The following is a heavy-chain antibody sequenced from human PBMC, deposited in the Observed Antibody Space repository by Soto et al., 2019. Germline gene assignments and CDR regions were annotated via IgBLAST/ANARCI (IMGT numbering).Heavy chain of an antibody. V-gene: IGHV4-34*01. CDR1: GGSFSGYY. Sequence: SETLSLTCAVYGGSFSGYYWSWIRQPPGKGLEWIGEINHSGSTNYNASLKSRVTISVDTSKNQFSLKLSSVTAADTAVYYCARVQEGITMIVVVTSRYFDYWGQGALVTVSS. D-gene: IGHD3-22*01. CDR3: ARVQEGITMIVVVTSRYFDY. J-gene: IGHJ4*02. CDR2: INHSGST.